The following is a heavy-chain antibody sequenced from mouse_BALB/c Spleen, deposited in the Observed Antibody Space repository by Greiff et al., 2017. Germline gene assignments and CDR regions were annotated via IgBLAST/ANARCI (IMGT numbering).Heavy chain of an antibody. D-gene: IGHD2-4*01. CDR2: ISDGGSYT. Sequence: EVQRVESGGGLVKPGGSLKLSCAASGFTFSDYYMYWVRQTPEKRLEWVATISDGGSYTYYPDSVKGRFTISRDNAKNNLYLQMSSLKSEDTAMYYCARDKGTTMIRGWFAYWGQGTLVTVSA. V-gene: IGHV5-4*02. CDR3: ARDKGTTMIRGWFAY. CDR1: GFTFSDYY. J-gene: IGHJ3*01.